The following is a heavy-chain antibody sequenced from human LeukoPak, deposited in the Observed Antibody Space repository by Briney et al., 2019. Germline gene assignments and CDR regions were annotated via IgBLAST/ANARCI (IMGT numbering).Heavy chain of an antibody. J-gene: IGHJ4*02. Sequence: GGSLRLSCAASGFTFGSSLMFWVRQAPGKGLVWVSRTNSDGSTTSYADSVKGRFTISRDNAKNTLYLQMNSLRAEDTAVYYCGGGGSGAYFDYWGQGTLVTVSS. D-gene: IGHD4-17*01. V-gene: IGHV3-74*01. CDR2: TNSDGSTT. CDR1: GFTFGSSL. CDR3: GGGGSGAYFDY.